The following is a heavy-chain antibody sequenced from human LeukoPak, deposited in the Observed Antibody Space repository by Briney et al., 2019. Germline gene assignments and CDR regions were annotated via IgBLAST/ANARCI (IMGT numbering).Heavy chain of an antibody. Sequence: PGGSLRLSCAASGFTFSSYSMNWVRQAPGKGLEWVSYISSSSSTIYYADSVKGRFTISRDNAKNSLYLQMNSLRAEDTAVYYCAREDYPHIGHPTQWFDPWGQGTLVTVSS. J-gene: IGHJ5*02. V-gene: IGHV3-48*01. CDR1: GFTFSSYS. D-gene: IGHD3-16*01. CDR2: ISSSSSTI. CDR3: AREDYPHIGHPTQWFDP.